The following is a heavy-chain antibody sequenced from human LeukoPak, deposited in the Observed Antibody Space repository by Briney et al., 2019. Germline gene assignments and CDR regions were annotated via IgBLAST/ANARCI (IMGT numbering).Heavy chain of an antibody. CDR1: GFTFDDYA. D-gene: IGHD5-12*01. CDR2: ISWNSGSI. J-gene: IGHJ6*02. V-gene: IGHV3-9*01. Sequence: PGRSLRLSCAASGFTFDDYAMHWVRQAPGKGLEWVSGISWNSGSIGYADSVKGRFTISRDNAKNSLYLQMNSLRAEDTALYYCAKDRLPSHYYGMDVWGQGTTVTVSS. CDR3: AKDRLPSHYYGMDV.